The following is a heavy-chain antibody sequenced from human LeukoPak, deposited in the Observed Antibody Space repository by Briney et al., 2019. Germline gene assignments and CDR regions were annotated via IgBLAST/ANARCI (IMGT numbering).Heavy chain of an antibody. V-gene: IGHV4-39*07. CDR3: ARDFPSGSSLEY. J-gene: IGHJ4*02. CDR2: VHSGVNT. CDR1: SDYISSNACC. D-gene: IGHD6-13*01. Sequence: KPSETLSLTCTVSSDYISSNACCWGWIRQPPGKGLEWIGSVHSGVNTYYNPSLKSRATISVDTSKNEFSLKVTSVTAADTAVYYCARDFPSGSSLEYWGQGILVTVSS.